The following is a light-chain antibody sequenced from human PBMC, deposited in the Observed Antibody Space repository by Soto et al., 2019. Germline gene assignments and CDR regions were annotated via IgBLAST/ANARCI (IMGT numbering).Light chain of an antibody. CDR3: AVWDDSLSGREV. J-gene: IGLJ2*01. V-gene: IGLV1-47*01. CDR2: KNN. CDR1: SSNIGSNY. Sequence: QSVLTQPPSASGTPGQRVTISCSGRSSNIGSNYVYWYQQVPGTTPKLLIYKNNQRPSGVPERFSGSKSGTSASLAISGLRSEDEADYYCAVWDDSLSGREVFGGGTKLTVL.